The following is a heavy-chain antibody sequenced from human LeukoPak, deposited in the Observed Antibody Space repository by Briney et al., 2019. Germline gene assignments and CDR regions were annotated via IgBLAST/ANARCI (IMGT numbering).Heavy chain of an antibody. V-gene: IGHV3-48*01. Sequence: GGSLRLSCAASGFTFSSYAMHWVRQAPGKGLEWVSYISSSSSTIYYADSVKGRFTISRDNAKNSLYLQMNSLRAEDTAVYYCARVGTVTMLAFDIWGQGTMVTVSS. J-gene: IGHJ3*02. CDR1: GFTFSSYA. CDR2: ISSSSSTI. D-gene: IGHD1-26*01. CDR3: ARVGTVTMLAFDI.